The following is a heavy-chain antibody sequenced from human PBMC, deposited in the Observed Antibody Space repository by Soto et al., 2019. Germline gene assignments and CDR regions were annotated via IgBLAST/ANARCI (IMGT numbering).Heavy chain of an antibody. CDR1: GFTFSSYD. V-gene: IGHV3-33*01. D-gene: IGHD6-19*01. CDR2: IWYDGSNK. Sequence: GGSLRLSCAASGFTFSSYDMHWVRQAPGKGLEWVAVIWYDGSNKYYADSVKGRFTISRDNSKNRLFLQMNSLRAEDTAVYYCAREGEGQWLAAFDFWGQGTQVTVSS. CDR3: AREGEGQWLAAFDF. J-gene: IGHJ4*02.